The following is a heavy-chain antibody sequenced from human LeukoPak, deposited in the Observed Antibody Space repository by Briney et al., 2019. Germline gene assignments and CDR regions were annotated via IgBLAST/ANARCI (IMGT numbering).Heavy chain of an antibody. CDR2: INPNSGGT. Sequence: GASVKVSCKASGYTFTGYYMHWVRQAPGQGLEWMGWINPNSGGTNYARKFQGRVTMTRDTSISTAYMELSRLRSDDTAVYYCAREYGSGSDYFDYWGQGTLVTVSS. D-gene: IGHD3-10*01. CDR1: GYTFTGYY. V-gene: IGHV1-2*02. J-gene: IGHJ4*02. CDR3: AREYGSGSDYFDY.